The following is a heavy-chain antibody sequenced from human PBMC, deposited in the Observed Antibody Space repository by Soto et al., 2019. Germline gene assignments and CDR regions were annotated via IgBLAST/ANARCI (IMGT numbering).Heavy chain of an antibody. Sequence: SETLSLTCAVSGYSISSSNWWGWIRQPPGKGLEWIGYIYYSGSTYYNPSLKSRVTMSVDTSKNQLSLKLSSVTAGDTAEYYCARTLYGSGSYVWFDPWGQGTLVT. D-gene: IGHD3-10*01. CDR3: ARTLYGSGSYVWFDP. CDR1: GYSISSSNW. J-gene: IGHJ5*02. CDR2: IYYSGST. V-gene: IGHV4-28*01.